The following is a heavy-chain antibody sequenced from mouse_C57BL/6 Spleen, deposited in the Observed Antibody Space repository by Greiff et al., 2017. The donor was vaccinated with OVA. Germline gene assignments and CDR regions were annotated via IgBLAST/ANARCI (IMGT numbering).Heavy chain of an antibody. CDR2: ISYDGSN. Sequence: DVQLQESGPGLVKPSQSLSLTCSVTGYSITSGYYWNWIRQFPGNKLEWMGYISYDGSNNYNPSLKNRISITRDTSKNQFFLKLNSVTTEDTATYYCARARTTVVATDYWGQGTTLTVSS. J-gene: IGHJ2*01. D-gene: IGHD1-1*01. CDR3: ARARTTVVATDY. V-gene: IGHV3-6*01. CDR1: GYSITSGYY.